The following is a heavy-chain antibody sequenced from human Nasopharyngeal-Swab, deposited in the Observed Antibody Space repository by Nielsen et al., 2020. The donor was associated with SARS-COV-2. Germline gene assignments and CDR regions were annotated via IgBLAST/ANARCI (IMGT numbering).Heavy chain of an antibody. V-gene: IGHV4-59*08. J-gene: IGHJ4*02. CDR1: GGSISSYY. D-gene: IGHD1-26*01. CDR3: ARGEPSLDDY. Sequence: SETLSLTCTVSGGSISSYYWSWIRQPPGKGLEWIGYIYYSGSTNYNPSLKSRVTISVDTSKNQFSLKLSSVTAADTAVYYCARGEPSLDDYWGQGTLVTVSS. CDR2: IYYSGST.